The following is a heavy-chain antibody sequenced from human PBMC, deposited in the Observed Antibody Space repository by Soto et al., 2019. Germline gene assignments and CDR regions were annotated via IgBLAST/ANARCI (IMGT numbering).Heavy chain of an antibody. CDR2: IRGFSPYT. Sequence: GSLRLSCISSVFTFRTYTMNWVRQAPGKGLEWVSGIRGFSPYTFYAESVKGRFTISRDNAKNSLYLQMNSLTAADTAVYYCATLGWRGSGTEEYYYYYGMDVWGQGTTVTVSS. CDR1: VFTFRTYT. V-gene: IGHV3-21*01. D-gene: IGHD3-10*01. J-gene: IGHJ6*02. CDR3: ATLGWRGSGTEEYYYYYGMDV.